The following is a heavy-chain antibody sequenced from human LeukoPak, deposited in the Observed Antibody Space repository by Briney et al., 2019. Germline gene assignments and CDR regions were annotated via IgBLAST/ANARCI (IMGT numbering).Heavy chain of an antibody. CDR1: GYTFTAYY. D-gene: IGHD4-17*01. CDR2: INPNSGAT. J-gene: IGHJ5*02. Sequence: GASVKVSCKASGYTFTAYYMHWVRLAPGQGLEWMGWINPNSGATKNTPKFQDRVAMTRDTSISTAYFELSRLSSDDPAVYYCTSNGPEGDYRPWGQGTLATVSS. CDR3: TSNGPEGDYRP. V-gene: IGHV1-2*02.